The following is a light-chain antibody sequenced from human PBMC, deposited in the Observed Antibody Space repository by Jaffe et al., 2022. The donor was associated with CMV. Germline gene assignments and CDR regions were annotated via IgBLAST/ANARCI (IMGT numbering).Light chain of an antibody. CDR1: QAIRNE. CDR3: LQHNTYPFT. Sequence: DIQMTQSPSSLSASVGDRVTITCRASQAIRNELGWFQQKPGKAPKRLIYGASTLQGGVPSRFSGSGSGTEFTLTISSLQPEDFATYYCLQHNTYPFTFGPGTKVDIK. CDR2: GAS. V-gene: IGKV1-17*01. J-gene: IGKJ3*01.